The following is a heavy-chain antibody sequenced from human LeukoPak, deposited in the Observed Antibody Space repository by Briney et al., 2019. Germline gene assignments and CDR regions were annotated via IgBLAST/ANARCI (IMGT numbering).Heavy chain of an antibody. D-gene: IGHD2-2*01. J-gene: IGHJ4*02. CDR3: ARGSSRAFDY. CDR2: IYSGGTT. Sequence: GGSLRLSRAASGFTVSSNYMSRVRQAPGKGLEWVSVIYSGGTTNHADSVKGRFTVSRDNSKNTLYLQMNSLRAEDTAVYFCARGSSRAFDYWGQGTLVTVSS. V-gene: IGHV3-53*01. CDR1: GFTVSSNY.